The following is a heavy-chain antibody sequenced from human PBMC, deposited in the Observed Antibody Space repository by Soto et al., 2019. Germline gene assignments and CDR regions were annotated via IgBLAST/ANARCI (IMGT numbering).Heavy chain of an antibody. V-gene: IGHV4-59*08. CDR3: ARHSGVSGTLSYYFDH. J-gene: IGHJ4*02. Sequence: PSETLSLTCTVGGGCIGRYHWSWIRQPPGKGLEWIGYIHYSGITNYNPSLKSRVTISVDTSKNQFSLKLSSVTAADTAVYYCARHSGVSGTLSYYFDHWGQGTLVTVSS. CDR1: GGCIGRYH. CDR2: IHYSGIT. D-gene: IGHD1-26*01.